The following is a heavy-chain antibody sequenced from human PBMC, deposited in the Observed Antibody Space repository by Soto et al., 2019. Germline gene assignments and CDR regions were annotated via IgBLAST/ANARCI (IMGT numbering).Heavy chain of an antibody. CDR1: GFTFSSYA. CDR2: ISGSGGST. Sequence: EVQLLESGGGLVQPGGSLRLSCAASGFTFSSYAMNWVRQAPGKGLEWVSVISGSGGSTYYADAVKGRFTIARDNPKYTLYLQMNTLRAEDTAVYYCAKRTVSWDFDLWGRGTPVTVSS. V-gene: IGHV3-23*01. J-gene: IGHJ2*01. D-gene: IGHD4-17*01. CDR3: AKRTVSWDFDL.